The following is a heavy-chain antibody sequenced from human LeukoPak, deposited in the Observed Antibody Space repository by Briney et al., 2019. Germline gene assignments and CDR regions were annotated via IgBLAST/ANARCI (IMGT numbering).Heavy chain of an antibody. CDR3: ARHCPPYDSSGATDY. D-gene: IGHD3-22*01. V-gene: IGHV5-51*01. CDR2: IYPGDSDT. CDR1: GYSFTSYW. J-gene: IGHJ4*02. Sequence: GESLKISCKGSGYSFTSYWIGWVRQVPGKGLEWMGIIYPGDSDTRYSPSFQGQVTISADKSISTAYLQWSSLKASDTAMYYCARHCPPYDSSGATDYWGQGTLVTVSS.